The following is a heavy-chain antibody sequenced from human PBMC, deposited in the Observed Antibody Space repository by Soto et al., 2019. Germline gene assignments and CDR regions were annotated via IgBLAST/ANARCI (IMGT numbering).Heavy chain of an antibody. D-gene: IGHD3-10*01. V-gene: IGHV5-51*01. Sequence: GESLKISCKGSGYSFTSYWIGWVRQMPGKGLEWTGIIYPGDSDTRYSPSFQGQVTISADKSISTAYLQWGSLKASDTAMYCCARHGFGEFSNPDYWGQGTLVTVSS. CDR1: GYSFTSYW. CDR3: ARHGFGEFSNPDY. J-gene: IGHJ4*02. CDR2: IYPGDSDT.